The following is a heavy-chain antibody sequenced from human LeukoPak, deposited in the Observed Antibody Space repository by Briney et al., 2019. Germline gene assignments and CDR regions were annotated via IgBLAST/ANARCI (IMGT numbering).Heavy chain of an antibody. V-gene: IGHV4-59*12. CDR2: IYYTGST. D-gene: IGHD2-2*02. CDR1: GGSISGYY. CDR3: ARDCSSTSCYMVGAFDI. Sequence: SETLSLTCTVSGGSISGYYWTWIRQPPGKGLEWIGDIYYTGSTNYNPSLKSRVTISVDRSKNQFSLKLSSVTAADTAVYYCARDCSSTSCYMVGAFDIWGQGTMVTVSS. J-gene: IGHJ3*02.